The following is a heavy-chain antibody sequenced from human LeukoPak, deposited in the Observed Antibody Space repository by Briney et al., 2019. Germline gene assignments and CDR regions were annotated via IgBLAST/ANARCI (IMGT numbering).Heavy chain of an antibody. J-gene: IGHJ4*02. V-gene: IGHV3-49*04. Sequence: GSLRLSCTTSGFTLGDYGLTWVRQAPGKGLEWVGFIRSKAFGGTTEYAASVKGRFTISRDDSESIAYLQMSSLKTEDTAVYYCTRVGSSFFYFFDFWGQGTLVTVSS. D-gene: IGHD6-13*01. CDR3: TRVGSSFFYFFDF. CDR1: GFTLGDYG. CDR2: IRSKAFGGTT.